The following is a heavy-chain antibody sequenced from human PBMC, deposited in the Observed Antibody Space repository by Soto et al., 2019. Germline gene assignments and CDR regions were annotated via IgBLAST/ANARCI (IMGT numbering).Heavy chain of an antibody. J-gene: IGHJ4*02. CDR2: ISGSGDRI. CDR3: AKDYGAVAEK. Sequence: EVQLLESGGGLVQPGGSLRLSCAASLFTFSSYAMSWVRQAPGKGLEWVSVISGSGDRIYYADSVKGRFTISRDNSKNTLYLQTNSLRAEDTAIYYCAKDYGAVAEKWGQGTLVTVSS. CDR1: LFTFSSYA. V-gene: IGHV3-23*01. D-gene: IGHD6-19*01.